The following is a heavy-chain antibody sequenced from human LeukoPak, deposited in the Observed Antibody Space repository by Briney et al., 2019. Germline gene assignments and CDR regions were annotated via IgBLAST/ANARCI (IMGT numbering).Heavy chain of an antibody. CDR1: GGSISSGSYY. CDR3: ARAVRQVVPAAMLAFDI. D-gene: IGHD2-2*01. CDR2: IYTSGST. J-gene: IGHJ3*02. Sequence: PSQTLSLTCTVSGGSISSGSYYWSWIRQPAGKGLEWIGRIYTSGSTNYNPSLKSRVTISVDTSKNQFSLKLSSVTAADTAVYYCARAVRQVVPAAMLAFDIWGQGTMVTVSS. V-gene: IGHV4-61*02.